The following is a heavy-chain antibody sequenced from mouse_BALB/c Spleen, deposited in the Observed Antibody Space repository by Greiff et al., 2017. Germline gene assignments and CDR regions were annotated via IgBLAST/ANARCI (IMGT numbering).Heavy chain of an antibody. J-gene: IGHJ4*01. CDR1: GFTFSSYT. V-gene: IGHV5-6-4*01. CDR3: TRGGDYDEGYAMDY. D-gene: IGHD2-4*01. CDR2: ISSGGSYT. Sequence: EVHLVESGGDLVKPGGSLKLSCAASGFTFSSYTMSWVRQTPEKRLEWVATISSGGSYTYYPDSVKGRFTISRDNAKNTLYLQMSSLKSEDTAMYYCTRGGDYDEGYAMDYWGQGTSVTVSS.